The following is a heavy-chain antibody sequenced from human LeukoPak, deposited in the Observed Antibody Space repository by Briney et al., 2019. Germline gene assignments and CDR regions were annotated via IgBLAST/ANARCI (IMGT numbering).Heavy chain of an antibody. J-gene: IGHJ4*02. D-gene: IGHD4-11*01. CDR1: GGTFSSYA. CDR3: ARGLDYRSQDYYFDY. CDR2: IIPIFGTA. Sequence: ASVKVSCKASGGTFSSYAISWVRQAPGQGLEWMGGIIPIFGTANYAQKFQGRVTITADESTSTAYMELSRLRSEDTAVYYCARGLDYRSQDYYFDYWGQGTLVTVSS. V-gene: IGHV1-69*13.